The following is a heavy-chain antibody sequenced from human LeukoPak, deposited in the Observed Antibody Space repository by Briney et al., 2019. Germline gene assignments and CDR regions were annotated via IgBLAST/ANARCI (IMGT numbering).Heavy chain of an antibody. V-gene: IGHV4-34*01. D-gene: IGHD6-13*01. CDR3: ARGEVVVAAADTAFDY. CDR1: GGSFSGYY. CDR2: INHSGST. J-gene: IGHJ4*02. Sequence: SETLSLTCAVYGGSFSGYYWSWIRQPPGKGLEWIGEINHSGSTNYNPSLKSRVTISVDTSKNQFSLKLSSVTAADTAVYYCARGEVVVAAADTAFDYWGQGTLVTVSS.